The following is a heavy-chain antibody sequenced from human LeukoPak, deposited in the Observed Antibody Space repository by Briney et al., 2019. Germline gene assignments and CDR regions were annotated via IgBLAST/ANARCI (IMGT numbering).Heavy chain of an antibody. J-gene: IGHJ6*02. CDR3: GSGDYYYYGMDV. D-gene: IGHD1-26*01. CDR2: IIPILGIA. CDR1: GGTFSSYA. Sequence: SVKVSCKASGGTFSSYAISWVRQAPGQGLEWMGRIIPILGIANYAQKFQGRVTITADKSTSTAYMELSSLRSEDMAVYYCGSGDYYYYGMDVWGQGTTVTVSS. V-gene: IGHV1-69*04.